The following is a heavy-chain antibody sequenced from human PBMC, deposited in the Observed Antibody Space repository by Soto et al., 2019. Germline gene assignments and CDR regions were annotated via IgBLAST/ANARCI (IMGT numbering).Heavy chain of an antibody. CDR2: INHSGST. V-gene: IGHV4-34*01. CDR3: ARTSDKRGYSYGYRGWFDP. CDR1: GGSFSGYY. D-gene: IGHD5-18*01. J-gene: IGHJ5*02. Sequence: QVQLQQWGAGLLKPSETLSLTCAVYGGSFSGYYWSWIRQPPGKGLEWIGEINHSGSTNYNPSLKSRVTISVDTSKNQFSLKLSSVTAADTAVYYCARTSDKRGYSYGYRGWFDPWGQGTLVTVSS.